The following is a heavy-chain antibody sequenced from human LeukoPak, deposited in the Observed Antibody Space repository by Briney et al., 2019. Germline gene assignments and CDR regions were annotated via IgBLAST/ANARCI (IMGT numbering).Heavy chain of an antibody. D-gene: IGHD3-3*01. Sequence: SETLSLTCTVSGGSISSSSYYWGWIRQPPGKGLEWIGSIYYSGSTYYNPSLKSRVTISVDTSKNQFSLKLSSVTAADTAVYYCARNYADYDFWSGSLDYWGQGTLVTVSS. CDR3: ARNYADYDFWSGSLDY. CDR1: GGSISSSSYY. J-gene: IGHJ4*02. CDR2: IYYSGST. V-gene: IGHV4-39*01.